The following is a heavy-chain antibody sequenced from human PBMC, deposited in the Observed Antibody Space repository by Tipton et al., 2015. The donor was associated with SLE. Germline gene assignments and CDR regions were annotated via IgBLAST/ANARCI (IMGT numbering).Heavy chain of an antibody. V-gene: IGHV4-59*01. J-gene: IGHJ6*04. CDR2: ISYSGST. D-gene: IGHD2-2*01. Sequence: TLSLTCTVSGGSISTYYWSWIRQPPGKGLEWIGYISYSGSTHYSPSLKSRVTISLDTSKNQFSLRLSSVTAADTAVYYCASLPLGYCSTINCSPRMDVWGKGTTVTVSS. CDR1: GGSISTYY. CDR3: ASLPLGYCSTINCSPRMDV.